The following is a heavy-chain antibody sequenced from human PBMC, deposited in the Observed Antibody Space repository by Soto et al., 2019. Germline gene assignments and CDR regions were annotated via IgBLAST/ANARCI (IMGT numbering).Heavy chain of an antibody. CDR2: ISGNGGST. D-gene: IGHD2-21*02. CDR1: GFTFSNYA. V-gene: IGHV3-23*01. CDR3: AKCASSGHCKGPDF. J-gene: IGHJ4*02. Sequence: GGSLRLSCAASGFTFSNYAMSWVRQAPGKGLEWVSDISGNGGSTLYADSVKGRFTFSRDNSKNTLYLQMNSLRAEDTAVYYCAKCASSGHCKGPDFWGQGTLVTVSS.